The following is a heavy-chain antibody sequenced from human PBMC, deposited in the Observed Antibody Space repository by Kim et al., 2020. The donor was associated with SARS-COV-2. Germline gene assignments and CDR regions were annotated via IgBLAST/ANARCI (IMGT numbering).Heavy chain of an antibody. Sequence: YAQRFQDRVTITADESTTTAYMEFSSVRSDDTAMYYCARDHSSGTTGAFDVWGQGTVVTVSS. V-gene: IGHV1-69*01. J-gene: IGHJ3*01. D-gene: IGHD1-1*01. CDR3: ARDHSSGTTGAFDV.